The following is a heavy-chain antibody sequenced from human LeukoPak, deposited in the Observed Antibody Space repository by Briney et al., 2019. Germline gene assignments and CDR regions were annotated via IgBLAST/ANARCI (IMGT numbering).Heavy chain of an antibody. D-gene: IGHD3-22*01. V-gene: IGHV3-66*02. CDR2: IYSGGST. Sequence: GGSVRLSCEASGFTVSSNYMRWVRQAPGKGLEWVSVIYSGGSTYYADSVKGPFTISRDNSKNTLYLQMNRLRAEDTAVYYCARADSSGYYGSYHFDYWGQGTLVTVSS. J-gene: IGHJ4*02. CDR1: GFTVSSNY. CDR3: ARADSSGYYGSYHFDY.